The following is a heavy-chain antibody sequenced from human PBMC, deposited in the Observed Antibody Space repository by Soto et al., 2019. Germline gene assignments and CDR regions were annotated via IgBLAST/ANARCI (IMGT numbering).Heavy chain of an antibody. J-gene: IGHJ6*02. CDR3: AREGVGTPYYYYGMDV. V-gene: IGHV1-69*13. Sequence: SVKVSCKASGGTFSSYAISWVRQAPGQGLEWMGGIIPIFGTANYAQKFQGRVTITADESTSTAYMELSSLRSEDTAVYYCAREGVGTPYYYYGMDVRGQGTTVTVSS. D-gene: IGHD1-26*01. CDR1: GGTFSSYA. CDR2: IIPIFGTA.